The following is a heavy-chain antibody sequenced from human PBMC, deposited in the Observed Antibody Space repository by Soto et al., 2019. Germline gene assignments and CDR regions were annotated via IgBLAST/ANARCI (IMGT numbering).Heavy chain of an antibody. D-gene: IGHD6-19*01. CDR1: GFTFSSYG. Sequence: GGSLRLSCAASGFTFSSYGMHWVRQAPGKGLEWVAVISYDGSNKYYADSVKGRFTISRDNSKNTLYLQMNSLRAEDTAVYYCAKDEAEQWLVPRGALLFDYWGQGTLVTVSS. CDR2: ISYDGSNK. J-gene: IGHJ4*02. CDR3: AKDEAEQWLVPRGALLFDY. V-gene: IGHV3-30*18.